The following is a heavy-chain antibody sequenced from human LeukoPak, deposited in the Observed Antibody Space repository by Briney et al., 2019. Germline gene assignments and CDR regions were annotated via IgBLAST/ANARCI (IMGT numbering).Heavy chain of an antibody. CDR1: GGSISSSSYY. D-gene: IGHD1-1*01. V-gene: IGHV4-39*01. CDR3: ASNNWAFDY. Sequence: PSETLSLTCTVSGGSISSSSYYWGWIRQPPGKGLEWIGSIYYSGSTYYNPSLKSRVTISVDTSKNQFSLKLSSVTAADTAVYYCASNNWAFDYWGQGTLVTASS. CDR2: IYYSGST. J-gene: IGHJ4*02.